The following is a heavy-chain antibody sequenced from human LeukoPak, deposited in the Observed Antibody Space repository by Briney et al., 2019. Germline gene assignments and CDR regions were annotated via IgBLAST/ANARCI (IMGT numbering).Heavy chain of an antibody. CDR1: GGSISSYY. V-gene: IGHV4-59*01. D-gene: IGHD2-2*02. Sequence: SETLSLTCTVSGGSISSYYWSWIRQPPGKGLGWIGYIYYSGSTNYNPSLKSRVTISVDTSKNQFSLKLSSVTAADTAVYYCARGPSPDIVVVPAAILWFDYWGQGTLVTVSS. J-gene: IGHJ4*02. CDR2: IYYSGST. CDR3: ARGPSPDIVVVPAAILWFDY.